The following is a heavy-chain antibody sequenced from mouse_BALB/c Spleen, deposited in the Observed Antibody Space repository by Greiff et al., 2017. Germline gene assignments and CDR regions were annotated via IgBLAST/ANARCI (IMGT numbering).Heavy chain of an antibody. CDR1: GFTFSSYG. CDR2: INSNGGST. CDR3: ARDDIYYGIYYAMDY. V-gene: IGHV5-6-3*01. J-gene: IGHJ4*01. D-gene: IGHD2-1*01. Sequence: EVMLVESGGGLVQPGGSLKLSCAASGFTFSSYGMSWVRQTPDKRLELVATINSNGGSTYYPDSVKGRFTISRDNAKNTLYLQMSSLKSEDTAMYYCARDDIYYGIYYAMDYWGQGTSVTVSS.